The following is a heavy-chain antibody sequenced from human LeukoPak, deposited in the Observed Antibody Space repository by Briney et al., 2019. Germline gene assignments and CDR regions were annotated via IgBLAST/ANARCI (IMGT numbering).Heavy chain of an antibody. CDR1: GYSISSGYY. CDR3: ARDPGREDTAMAERYYYYYYMDV. CDR2: IYHSGST. V-gene: IGHV4-38-2*02. J-gene: IGHJ6*03. D-gene: IGHD5-18*01. Sequence: SETLSLTCTVSGYSISSGYYWGWLRQPPGKGLEWIGIIYHSGSTYYNPSLKSRVTISVDTSKNQFSLKLSSVTAADTAVYYCARDPGREDTAMAERYYYYYYMDVWGKGTTVTVSS.